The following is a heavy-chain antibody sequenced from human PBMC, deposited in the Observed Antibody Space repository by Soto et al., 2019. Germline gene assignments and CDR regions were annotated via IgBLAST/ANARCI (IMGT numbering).Heavy chain of an antibody. Sequence: PGGSLRLSCAASGFTFSSYAMSWVRQAPGKGLEWVSAISGSGGSTYYADSVKGRFTISRDNSKNTVFLQMNSLRPEDTAVYYCAKDTYYYDTTGYYVYDFWGQGTLVTVSS. CDR3: AKDTYYYDTTGYYVYDF. V-gene: IGHV3-23*01. CDR1: GFTFSSYA. CDR2: ISGSGGST. D-gene: IGHD3-22*01. J-gene: IGHJ4*02.